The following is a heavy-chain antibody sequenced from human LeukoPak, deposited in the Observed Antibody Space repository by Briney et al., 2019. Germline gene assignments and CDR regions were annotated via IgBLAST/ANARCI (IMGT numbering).Heavy chain of an antibody. CDR2: ISSSSSYI. Sequence: GGSLRLSCAASGFTFSSYSMNWVRQAPGKGLEWVSSISSSSSYIYYADSVKGRFTISRDNAKNSLYLQMNSLRAEDTAVYYCARESPSGSGPKGENNFDYWGQGTLVTVSS. CDR3: ARESPSGSGPKGENNFDY. D-gene: IGHD3-10*01. CDR1: GFTFSSYS. V-gene: IGHV3-21*01. J-gene: IGHJ4*02.